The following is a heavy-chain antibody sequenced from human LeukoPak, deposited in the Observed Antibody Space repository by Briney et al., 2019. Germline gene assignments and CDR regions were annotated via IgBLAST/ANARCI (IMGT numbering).Heavy chain of an antibody. V-gene: IGHV3-53*01. CDR1: GFSVSSNY. CDR2: IYSGGTT. Sequence: PGGSLRLSCAASGFSVSSNYVSWVRQAPGKGLEGVSVIYSGGTTYYADSIKGRFTISRDNSNNTLYLLMMSLRAEDTAVYYCAGRYDSSGYPLHWGQGTLVTVSS. CDR3: AGRYDSSGYPLH. D-gene: IGHD3-22*01. J-gene: IGHJ4*02.